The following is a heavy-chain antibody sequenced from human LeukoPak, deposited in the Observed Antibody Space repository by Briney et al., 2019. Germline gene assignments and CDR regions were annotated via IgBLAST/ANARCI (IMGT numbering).Heavy chain of an antibody. Sequence: PGGSLRLSCAASGFTFSSYAMSWVRQAPGKGLEWVSAISGSGGSTYYADSVKGRFTISRGNSKNTLYLQMNSLRAEDTAVYYCAGLFFVGGDIPPDYWGQGTLVTVSS. D-gene: IGHD3-16*01. CDR1: GFTFSSYA. V-gene: IGHV3-23*01. CDR2: ISGSGGST. J-gene: IGHJ4*02. CDR3: AGLFFVGGDIPPDY.